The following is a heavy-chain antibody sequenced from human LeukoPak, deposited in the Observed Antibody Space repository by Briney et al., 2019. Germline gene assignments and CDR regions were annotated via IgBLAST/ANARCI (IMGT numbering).Heavy chain of an antibody. CDR2: IYYSGST. CDR1: GGSISSSSYY. J-gene: IGHJ4*02. CDR3: ARGGVRGQLRIDY. Sequence: PSDTLSLTCTVSGGSISSSSYYSGWIRQPPGKGLEWIGSIYYSGSTYYHPSLKSRVTISVDTSKNPFSLKLSSVTAADTAVYYCARGGVRGQLRIDYWGQGTLVTVSS. D-gene: IGHD2-2*01. V-gene: IGHV4-39*07.